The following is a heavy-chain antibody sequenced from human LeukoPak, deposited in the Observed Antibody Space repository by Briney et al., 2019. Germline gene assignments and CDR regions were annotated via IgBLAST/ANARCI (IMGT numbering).Heavy chain of an antibody. D-gene: IGHD3-3*01. CDR2: IYYSGST. J-gene: IGHJ4*02. CDR3: ARAPTIFGVVIFYFAW. Sequence: PSETLSLTCTVSGGSISSYYWSWIRQPPGKGLEWIGYIYYSGSTNYNPSLKSRVTISVDTSKNQFSLKLSSVTAADTAVYYCARAPTIFGVVIFYFAWWGQGTLATVSS. CDR1: GGSISSYY. V-gene: IGHV4-59*01.